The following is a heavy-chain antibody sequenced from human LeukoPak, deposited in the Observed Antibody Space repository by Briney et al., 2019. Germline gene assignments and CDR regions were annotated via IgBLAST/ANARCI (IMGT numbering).Heavy chain of an antibody. D-gene: IGHD5-12*01. CDR3: ARDLDGYRSGNGA. Sequence: PGGSLRLSCAASGFTFSSYGMSWVRQAPERGLEWVSGISVSGGSTYYADSVKGRFTISRDNSKNTLHLQMNSLRAEDTAVYYCARDLDGYRSGNGAWGQGTLVTVSS. J-gene: IGHJ5*02. CDR1: GFTFSSYG. V-gene: IGHV3-23*01. CDR2: ISVSGGST.